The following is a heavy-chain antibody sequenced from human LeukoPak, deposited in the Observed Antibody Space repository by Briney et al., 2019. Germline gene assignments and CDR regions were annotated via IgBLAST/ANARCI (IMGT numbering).Heavy chain of an antibody. CDR3: ATYSGTYYAYY. Sequence: SETLSLTCSVSGGSISHYYWNWIRQPAGKGLEWIGRIYPSGSTNYNPSLKSRVTMSVDTSKNQFSLKLNSVTAADTAVYYCATYSGTYYAYYWGQGTLVTVSS. V-gene: IGHV4-4*07. J-gene: IGHJ4*02. CDR2: IYPSGST. CDR1: GGSISHYY. D-gene: IGHD1-26*01.